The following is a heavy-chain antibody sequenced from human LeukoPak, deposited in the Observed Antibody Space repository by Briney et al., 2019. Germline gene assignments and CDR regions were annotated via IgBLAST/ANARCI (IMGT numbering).Heavy chain of an antibody. CDR1: GYTFTNHA. CDR2: IDTANGNT. Sequence: ASVKVSCKASGYTFTNHAMHWVRQAPGQGLEWMGWIDTANGNTKYLQTFQGRVTITRDTSARIVYMELSSLRFEDTALYYCARPGASSPGNWFASWGQGSLVTVSS. CDR3: ARPGASSPGNWFAS. D-gene: IGHD6-13*01. V-gene: IGHV1-3*04. J-gene: IGHJ5*01.